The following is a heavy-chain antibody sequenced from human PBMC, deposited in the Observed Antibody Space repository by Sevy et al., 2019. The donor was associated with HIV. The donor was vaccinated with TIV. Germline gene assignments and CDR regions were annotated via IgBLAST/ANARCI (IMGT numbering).Heavy chain of an antibody. V-gene: IGHV3-30*18. Sequence: GGSLRLSCAASGFTFSSYGMHWVRQAPGKGLEWVAVISYDGSNKYYADSVKGRFTISRDNSKNTLYLQMNSLRAEDKAGYYCAKADGDYDYYYYGMDVWGQGTTVTVSS. D-gene: IGHD4-17*01. CDR2: ISYDGSNK. CDR3: AKADGDYDYYYYGMDV. CDR1: GFTFSSYG. J-gene: IGHJ6*02.